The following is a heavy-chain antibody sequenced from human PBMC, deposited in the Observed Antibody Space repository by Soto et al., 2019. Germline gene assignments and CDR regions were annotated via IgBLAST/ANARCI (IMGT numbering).Heavy chain of an antibody. V-gene: IGHV1-46*01. Sequence: ASVKVSCKASGYTFTSYYMHWVRQAPGQGLEWMGIINPSGGSTSYAQKFQGRVTITADESTSTAYMELSSLRSEDTAVYYCARPFACIAARPDPCSYYYGMDVWGQGTTVTVSS. CDR2: INPSGGST. D-gene: IGHD6-6*01. J-gene: IGHJ6*02. CDR3: ARPFACIAARPDPCSYYYGMDV. CDR1: GYTFTSYY.